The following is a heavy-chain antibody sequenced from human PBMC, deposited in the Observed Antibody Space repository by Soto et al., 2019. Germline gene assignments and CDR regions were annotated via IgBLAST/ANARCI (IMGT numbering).Heavy chain of an antibody. CDR3: ARLIYSSGWTRYYYYYGMDV. D-gene: IGHD6-19*01. Sequence: PSETLSLTCTVSGGSISSSSYYWGWIRQPPGKGLGWIGSIYYSGSTYYNPSLKSRVTISVDTSKNQFSLKLSSVTAADTAVYYCARLIYSSGWTRYYYYYGMDVWGQGTTVTVSS. CDR1: GGSISSSSYY. V-gene: IGHV4-39*01. CDR2: IYYSGST. J-gene: IGHJ6*02.